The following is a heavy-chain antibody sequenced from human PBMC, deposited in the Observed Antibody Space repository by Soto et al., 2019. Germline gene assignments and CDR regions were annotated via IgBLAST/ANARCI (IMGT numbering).Heavy chain of an antibody. Sequence: GGSLRLSCAASGFTFSSYWMSWVRQAPGKGLEWAANIKQDGSEKYYVDSVKGRFTISRDNAKNSLYLQMNSLRAEDTAVYYCARVGDGYSTFVDYWGQGTLVTAPQ. CDR1: GFTFSSYW. V-gene: IGHV3-7*03. CDR2: IKQDGSEK. D-gene: IGHD2-15*01. CDR3: ARVGDGYSTFVDY. J-gene: IGHJ4*02.